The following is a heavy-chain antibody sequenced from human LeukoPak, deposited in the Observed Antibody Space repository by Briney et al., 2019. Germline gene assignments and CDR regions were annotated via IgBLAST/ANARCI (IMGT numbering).Heavy chain of an antibody. CDR1: GFTFSSYW. V-gene: IGHV3-74*01. Sequence: GGSLRLSCAASGFTFSSYWMHWVRQAPGKGLVWVSRINGDGSTTTYADSVKGRFTISRDNAKNALNLQMNSLRAEDTAVYYCARGLSTNWFDPWGQGTLVTVSS. J-gene: IGHJ5*02. CDR2: INGDGSTT. CDR3: ARGLSTNWFDP.